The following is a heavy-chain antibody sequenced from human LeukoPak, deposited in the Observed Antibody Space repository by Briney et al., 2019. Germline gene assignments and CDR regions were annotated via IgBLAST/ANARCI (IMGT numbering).Heavy chain of an antibody. CDR2: ISSSSSYT. CDR3: ARTRKCSGGSCYSNWFDP. CDR1: GFTSSDYY. Sequence: GGSLRLSCAASGFTSSDYYMSWIRQAPGKGLEWVSYISSSSSYTNYADSVKGRFTISRDNAKNSLYLQMNSLRAEDTAVYYCARTRKCSGGSCYSNWFDPWGQGILVTVSS. D-gene: IGHD2-15*01. J-gene: IGHJ5*02. V-gene: IGHV3-11*06.